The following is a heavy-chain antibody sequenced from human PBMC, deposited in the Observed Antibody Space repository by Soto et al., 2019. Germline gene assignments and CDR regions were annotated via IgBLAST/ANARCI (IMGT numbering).Heavy chain of an antibody. CDR3: ARSIAQYYDILTGYYRDDAFDI. CDR1: GGSISSYY. CDR2: IYYSGST. D-gene: IGHD3-9*01. Sequence: SETLSLTCTVSGGSISSYYWSWIRQPPGKGLEWIGYIYYSGSTNYNPSLKSRVTISVDTSKNQFSLKLSSVTAADTAVYYCARSIAQYYDILTGYYRDDAFDIWGQGTMVTVSS. J-gene: IGHJ3*02. V-gene: IGHV4-59*01.